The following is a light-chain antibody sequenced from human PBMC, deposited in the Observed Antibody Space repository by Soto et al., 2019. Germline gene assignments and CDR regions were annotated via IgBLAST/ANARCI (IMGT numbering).Light chain of an antibody. CDR1: QNVKTR. V-gene: IGKV3-15*01. CDR2: DAF. Sequence: EKLMTQSPATLSVSPGERATLSCRASQNVKTRLAWYQQKPGQAPRLLIYDAFTRATGIPARFSGSASETEFTLTISSLQSEDFAVYYCQQYDEWPLTIGGGTKVEIK. CDR3: QQYDEWPLT. J-gene: IGKJ4*01.